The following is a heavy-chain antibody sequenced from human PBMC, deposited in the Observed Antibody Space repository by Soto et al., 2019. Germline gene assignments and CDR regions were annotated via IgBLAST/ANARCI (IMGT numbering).Heavy chain of an antibody. Sequence: ASVKVSCKASGYTFTGYYMHWVRQAPGQGLEWMGWINPNSGGTNYAQKFQGRVTMTRDTSISTAYMELSRLRSDDTAVYYCARYNWNVRRVNYYYGMDVWGQGTTFTVAS. V-gene: IGHV1-2*02. CDR1: GYTFTGYY. D-gene: IGHD1-20*01. J-gene: IGHJ6*02. CDR3: ARYNWNVRRVNYYYGMDV. CDR2: INPNSGGT.